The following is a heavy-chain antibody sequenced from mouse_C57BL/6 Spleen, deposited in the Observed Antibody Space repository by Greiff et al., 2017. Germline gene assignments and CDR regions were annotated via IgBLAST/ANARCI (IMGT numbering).Heavy chain of an antibody. CDR2: INPSTGGT. V-gene: IGHV1-42*01. J-gene: IGHJ4*01. Sequence: VQLQQSGPELVKPGASVKISCKASGYSFTGYYMNWVKQSPEKSLEWIGEINPSTGGTTYNQKFKAKATLTVDKSSSTAYMQLKSLTSEDSAVYYCARRGNPGAMDYWGQGTSVTVSS. CDR3: ARRGNPGAMDY. CDR1: GYSFTGYY. D-gene: IGHD2-1*01.